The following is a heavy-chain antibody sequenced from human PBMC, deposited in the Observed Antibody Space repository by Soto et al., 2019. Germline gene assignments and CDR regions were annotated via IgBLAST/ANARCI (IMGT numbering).Heavy chain of an antibody. J-gene: IGHJ4*02. CDR3: ARSNPVDY. D-gene: IGHD2-2*01. CDR2: IYWDDDK. V-gene: IGHV2-5*02. Sequence: QITLKESGPTLVKPTQTLTLTCTFSGFSLSTSGVGVGWIRQPPGKALEWLALIYWDDDKRYIPSLKSRLTITKYTSKNQVVLTMTNMDPVDTATYYCARSNPVDYWGQGTLVTVSS. CDR1: GFSLSTSGVG.